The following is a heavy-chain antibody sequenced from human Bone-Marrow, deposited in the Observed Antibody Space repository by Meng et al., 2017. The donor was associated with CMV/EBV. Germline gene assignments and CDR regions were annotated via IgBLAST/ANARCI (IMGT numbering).Heavy chain of an antibody. CDR1: GGSVSSGSYY. CDR2: IYYSGST. Sequence: SETLSLTCTVSGGSVSSGSYYWSWIRQPPGKGLEWIGYIYYSGSTNYNPSLKSRVTISVDTSKNQFSLKLSSVTAADTAVYYCARDEVAMDVWGQGNAGHRLL. J-gene: IGHJ6*02. CDR3: ARDEVAMDV. V-gene: IGHV4-61*01.